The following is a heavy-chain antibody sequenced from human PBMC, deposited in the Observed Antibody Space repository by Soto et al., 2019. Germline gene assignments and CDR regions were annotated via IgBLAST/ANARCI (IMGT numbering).Heavy chain of an antibody. V-gene: IGHV3-21*01. CDR1: GFTFSSYS. CDR3: ARVSFGEYVDY. Sequence: GGSLRLSCAASGFTFSSYSMNRVRQAPGKGLEWVSSISSSSSYIYYADSVKGRFTISRDNAKNSLYLQMNSLRAEDTAVYYCARVSFGEYVDYWGQGTLVTVSS. J-gene: IGHJ4*02. CDR2: ISSSSSYI. D-gene: IGHD3-10*01.